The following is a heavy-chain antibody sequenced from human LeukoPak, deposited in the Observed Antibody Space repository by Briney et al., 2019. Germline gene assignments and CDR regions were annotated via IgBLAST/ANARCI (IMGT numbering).Heavy chain of an antibody. CDR3: ALEVKEVPTAVGVYYYYFMDV. D-gene: IGHD2-21*02. CDR1: GFTFSNNW. CDR2: INPDGRRA. V-gene: IGHV3-74*01. J-gene: IGHJ6*03. Sequence: PGGSLRLSCAASGFTFSNNWMHWVRQAPGKGLVWVSRINPDGRRADYADSVKGRFTISRDNAKNTLDLQMNSLRAEDTAVYYCALEVKEVPTAVGVYYYYFMDVWGKGTTVTVSS.